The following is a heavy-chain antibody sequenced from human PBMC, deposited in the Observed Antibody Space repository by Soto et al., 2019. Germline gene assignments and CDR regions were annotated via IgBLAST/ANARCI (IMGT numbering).Heavy chain of an antibody. Sequence: GGSLRLSCAASGFTFSSYGMHWVRQAPGKGLEWVAIISYDEINKYYADSVKGRFTTSRDNSKNTLYLQMNSLRAEDTAVYYCAKSVYNWNDGFFDYWGQGTLVTVSS. CDR1: GFTFSSYG. V-gene: IGHV3-30*18. J-gene: IGHJ4*02. D-gene: IGHD1-1*01. CDR3: AKSVYNWNDGFFDY. CDR2: ISYDEINK.